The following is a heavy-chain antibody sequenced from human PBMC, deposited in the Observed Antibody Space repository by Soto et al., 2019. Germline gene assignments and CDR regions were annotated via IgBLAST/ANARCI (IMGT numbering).Heavy chain of an antibody. Sequence: ASVKVSCKASGYTFTNYAIHWVRQAPGQRLEWMGWINAGNGNTKYSQKFQGRVTITRDTSASTAYMELSSLRSEDTAVYYCARDLAVVVAAIWLDYWGQGTLVTVSS. CDR1: GYTFTNYA. CDR2: INAGNGNT. V-gene: IGHV1-3*01. J-gene: IGHJ4*02. D-gene: IGHD2-15*01. CDR3: ARDLAVVVAAIWLDY.